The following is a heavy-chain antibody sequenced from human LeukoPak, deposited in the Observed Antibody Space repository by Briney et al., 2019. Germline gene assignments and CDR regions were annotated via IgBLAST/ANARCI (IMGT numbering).Heavy chain of an antibody. J-gene: IGHJ3*02. D-gene: IGHD3-22*01. Sequence: SETLSLTCTVSGGSISNYYWSWIRQSPGKGLEWIGYISYSGGTNYNPSLKSRVTISLDTSKNQFSLKLTSVTAADTAFYYCARSYDTSRYFHAFDIWGQGTMITVSS. CDR1: GGSISNYY. CDR3: ARSYDTSRYFHAFDI. V-gene: IGHV4-59*01. CDR2: ISYSGGT.